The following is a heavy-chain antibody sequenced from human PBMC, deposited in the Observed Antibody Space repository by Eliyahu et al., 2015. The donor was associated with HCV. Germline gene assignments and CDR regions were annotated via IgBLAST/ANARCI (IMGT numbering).Heavy chain of an antibody. J-gene: IGHJ3*02. Sequence: FSSYAISWVRQAPGQGLEWMGGIIPIFGTANYAQKFQGRVTITADKSTSTAYMELSSLRSEDTAVYYCARELPIPTQYYYDSSGYRPRAFDIWGQGTMVTVSS. CDR3: ARELPIPTQYYYDSSGYRPRAFDI. D-gene: IGHD3-22*01. CDR1: FSSYA. CDR2: IIPIFGTA. V-gene: IGHV1-69*06.